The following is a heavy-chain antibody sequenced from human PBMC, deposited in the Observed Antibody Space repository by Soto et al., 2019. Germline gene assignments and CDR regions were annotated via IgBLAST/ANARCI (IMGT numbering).Heavy chain of an antibody. D-gene: IGHD3-16*02. Sequence: GGSLRLSCAASGFTFSSYAMSWVRQAPGKGLEWVSAISGSGGSTYYADSVKGRFTISRDNSKNTLYLQMNSLRAEDTAVYYCAKGHVDDYIWGSYPVDYWGQGTLVTVSS. J-gene: IGHJ4*02. CDR3: AKGHVDDYIWGSYPVDY. CDR2: ISGSGGST. CDR1: GFTFSSYA. V-gene: IGHV3-23*01.